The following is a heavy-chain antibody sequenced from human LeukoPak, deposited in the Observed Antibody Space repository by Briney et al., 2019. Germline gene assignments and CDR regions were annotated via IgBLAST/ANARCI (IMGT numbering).Heavy chain of an antibody. CDR1: GFSFSTFG. V-gene: IGHV3-33*08. CDR3: GRDSLGGDY. Sequence: HPGGSLRLSCAASGFSFSTFGMHWARRAPGKGLEWVAVIWNDGSKKFYAESVKGRFTISRDNSQSTLYLQMNRLRAEDTAVYYCGRDSLGGDYWGQGTLVNVSS. D-gene: IGHD3-16*01. CDR2: IWNDGSKK. J-gene: IGHJ4*02.